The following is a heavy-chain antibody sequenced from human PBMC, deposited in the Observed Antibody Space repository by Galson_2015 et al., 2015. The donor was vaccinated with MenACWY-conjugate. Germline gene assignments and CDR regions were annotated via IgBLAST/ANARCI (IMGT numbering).Heavy chain of an antibody. CDR3: ARLGGNYRTTSHFDY. CDR1: GSTFGTYW. CDR2: INSDGRST. J-gene: IGHJ4*02. D-gene: IGHD1-26*01. V-gene: IGHV3-74*01. Sequence: SLRLSCAASGSTFGTYWMHWVRQAPGKGLVWVSRINSDGRSTSYADSVKGRFTISRDNAKNTLYLQMNSLRAEDTAVYYCARLGGNYRTTSHFDYWGQGTLVTVSS.